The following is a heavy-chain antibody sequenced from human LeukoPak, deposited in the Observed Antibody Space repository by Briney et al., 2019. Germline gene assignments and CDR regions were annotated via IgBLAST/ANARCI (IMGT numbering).Heavy chain of an antibody. J-gene: IGHJ4*02. CDR3: ARDHGSTSCYG. D-gene: IGHD2-2*01. V-gene: IGHV1-8*02. CDR2: MNPNSGNT. Sequence: ASVKVSCKASGYTFTSYDINWVRQATGQGLEWMGWMNPNSGNTGYAQKFQGRVTMTTDTSTSTAYMELRSLRSDDTAVYYCARDHGSTSCYGWGQGTLVTVSS. CDR1: GYTFTSYD.